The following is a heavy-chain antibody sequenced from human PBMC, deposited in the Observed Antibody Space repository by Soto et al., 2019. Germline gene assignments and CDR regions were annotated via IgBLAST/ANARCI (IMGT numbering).Heavy chain of an antibody. D-gene: IGHD6-19*01. V-gene: IGHV4-59*01. J-gene: IGHJ4*02. CDR3: SRDQGGGWSKIDY. CDR1: GGSIISYY. CDR2: ISYSLTT. Sequence: SETLSLTCTVSGGSIISYYWSWIRQPPGKGLELIGYISYSLTTNXXPSLKSRXXISVCTSKIRXALKLXCLTAADTAVYYCSRDQGGGWSKIDYWRQGTLVTDSS.